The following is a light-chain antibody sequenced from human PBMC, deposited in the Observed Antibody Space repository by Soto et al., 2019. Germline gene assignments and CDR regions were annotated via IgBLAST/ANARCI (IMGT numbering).Light chain of an antibody. CDR3: QTWAGNGFSVV. CDR2: LNSDGSH. Sequence: QLVLTQSPSASASLGASVKLTCTLSSGHSSYAIAWHQQQPEKGPRFLMKLNSDGSHNKGDGIPDRFSGSSSGAERYLTISSLPSVEGADYYCQTWAGNGFSVVFGGGTKLTVL. CDR1: SGHSSYA. V-gene: IGLV4-69*01. J-gene: IGLJ2*01.